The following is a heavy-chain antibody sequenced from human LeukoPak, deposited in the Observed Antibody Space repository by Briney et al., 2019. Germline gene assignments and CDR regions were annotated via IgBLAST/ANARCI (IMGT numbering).Heavy chain of an antibody. D-gene: IGHD2-2*02. CDR3: ARDIPFGRYHSNMDV. J-gene: IGHJ6*02. CDR1: GYTFTGYY. Sequence: ASVKVSCKASGYTFTGYYMHWVRQAPGQGLEWMGRINPNSGGTNYAQKFQGRVTMTRDTSISTAYMELSRLRSDDTAVYYCARDIPFGRYHSNMDVWGQRTTVTVSS. V-gene: IGHV1-2*06. CDR2: INPNSGGT.